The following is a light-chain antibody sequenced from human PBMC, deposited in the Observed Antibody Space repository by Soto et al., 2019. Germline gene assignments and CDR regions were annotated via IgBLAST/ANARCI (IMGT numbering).Light chain of an antibody. CDR1: ESINTR. CDR2: KAS. CDR3: QQYNSYWT. V-gene: IGKV1-5*03. Sequence: DIPMTQSPSTLSASVGDRVTITCRASESINTRLAWYQQKPGKAPKLLIYKASTLQGGVPSRFSGSGSGTEFTLTISSLQPDDFATYYCQQYNSYWTFGQGTKVEIK. J-gene: IGKJ1*01.